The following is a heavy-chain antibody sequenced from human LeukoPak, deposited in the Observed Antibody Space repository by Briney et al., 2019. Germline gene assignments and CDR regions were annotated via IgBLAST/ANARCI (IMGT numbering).Heavy chain of an antibody. D-gene: IGHD2-2*01. CDR3: ARDSGSSTPSYFDY. CDR1: GGSFSGYY. J-gene: IGHJ4*02. Sequence: PSETLSLTCAVYGGSFSGYYWSWIRQPPGKGLEWIGEINHSGSTNYNPSLKSRVTISVDTSKNQFSLKLSSVTAADTAVYYCARDSGSSTPSYFDYWGQGTLVTVSS. CDR2: INHSGST. V-gene: IGHV4-34*01.